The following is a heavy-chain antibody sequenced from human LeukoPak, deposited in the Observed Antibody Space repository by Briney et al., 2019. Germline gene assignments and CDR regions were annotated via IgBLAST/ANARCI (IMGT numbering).Heavy chain of an antibody. V-gene: IGHV4-39*01. Sequence: SETLSLTCTVSGDSISSSSYYWGWIRQPPGKGLEWIGSIYYSGSTYYNPSLKSRVTISVGTSKNQFSLKLSSVTAADTAVYYCARHDLGYYYDSSGYQYNWFDPWGQGTLVTVSS. D-gene: IGHD3-22*01. CDR1: GDSISSSSYY. J-gene: IGHJ5*02. CDR3: ARHDLGYYYDSSGYQYNWFDP. CDR2: IYYSGST.